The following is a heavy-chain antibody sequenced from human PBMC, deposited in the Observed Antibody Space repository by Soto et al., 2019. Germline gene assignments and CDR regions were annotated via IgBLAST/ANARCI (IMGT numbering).Heavy chain of an antibody. J-gene: IGHJ4*02. CDR1: GYTFTSYG. V-gene: IGHV1-18*01. CDR2: ISAYNGNT. D-gene: IGHD6-13*01. CDR3: ARDRQQLIKGNNFDY. Sequence: QVQLVQSGAEVKKPGASVKVSCKASGYTFTSYGISWVRRAPGQGLEWMGWISAYNGNTNYAQKLQGRVTMTTDTSTSTAYMELRSLRSDDTAVYYCARDRQQLIKGNNFDYWGQGTLVTVSS.